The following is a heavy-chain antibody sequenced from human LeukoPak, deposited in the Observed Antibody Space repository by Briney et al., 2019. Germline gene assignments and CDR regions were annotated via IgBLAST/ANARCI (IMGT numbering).Heavy chain of an antibody. V-gene: IGHV1-8*03. J-gene: IGHJ3*02. CDR2: MNPYSANT. CDR1: GYTFTNYD. D-gene: IGHD4-23*01. Sequence: ASVKVSCKASGYTFTNYDIHWVRQATGQGLEWMGWMNPYSANTGYAQNFQGRITITRNTSISTAYMELSSLRSEDTAVYYCASWKVVISNGGSDIWGQGTMVTVSS. CDR3: ASWKVVISNGGSDI.